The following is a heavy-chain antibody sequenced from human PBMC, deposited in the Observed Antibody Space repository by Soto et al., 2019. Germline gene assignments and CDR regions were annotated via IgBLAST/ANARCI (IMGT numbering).Heavy chain of an antibody. CDR3: ARGAVVVVPAGRTFDV. V-gene: IGHV1-69*02. D-gene: IGHD2-2*01. J-gene: IGHJ3*01. CDR1: GGSFSSYT. Sequence: QVQLVQSGAEVKKPGSSVKVSCEASGGSFSSYTISWVRQAPGQGLEWMGRIVPILRIANYAQKFQGRVTITAEKSTGTVYLELSSLRSEDTAVYYCARGAVVVVPAGRTFDVWGQGTMVVVSS. CDR2: IVPILRIA.